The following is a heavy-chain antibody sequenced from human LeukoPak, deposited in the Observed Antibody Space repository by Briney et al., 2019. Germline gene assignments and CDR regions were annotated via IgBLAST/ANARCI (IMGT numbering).Heavy chain of an antibody. CDR3: AKAGDRDLVGALYYFDY. CDR1: GFTFSNYG. CDR2: ISGSGGSI. J-gene: IGHJ4*02. V-gene: IGHV3-23*01. Sequence: SGGSLRLSCAASGFTFSNYGMSWVRQAPGKGLEWVSAISGSGGSIYYADSVKGRFTLSRDNSKNTLYLQMNGLKPEDTAVYYCAKAGDRDLVGALYYFDYWGQGTLVTVSS. D-gene: IGHD1-26*01.